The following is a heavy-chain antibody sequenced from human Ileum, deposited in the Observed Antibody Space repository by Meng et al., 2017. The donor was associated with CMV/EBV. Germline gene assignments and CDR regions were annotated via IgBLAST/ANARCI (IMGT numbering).Heavy chain of an antibody. CDR3: AKLPDDRDTGSVIKDDFYYHGKDV. CDR2: ISGSGDIT. D-gene: IGHD2-8*02. Sequence: GESLKISCAASEFRFSDYAMSWVRQAPGKGLECVSAISGSGDITYYADSVRGRFTVSRDNGDNTLYLQMDSLRVEDTALYYCAKLPDDRDTGSVIKDDFYYHGKDVCEQAIT. CDR1: EFRFSDYA. V-gene: IGHV3-23*01. J-gene: IGHJ6*01.